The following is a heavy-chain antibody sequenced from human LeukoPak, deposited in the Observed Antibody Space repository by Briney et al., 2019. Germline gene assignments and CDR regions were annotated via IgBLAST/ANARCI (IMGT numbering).Heavy chain of an antibody. CDR2: IYYSGST. V-gene: IGHV4-59*01. Sequence: PSETLSLTCTVSGGSISSYYWSWIRQPPGRGLEWIGYIYYSGSTNYNPSLKSRVTISVDTSKNQFSLKLSSVTAADTAVYYCAREGRDGYDYWGQGTLVTVSS. J-gene: IGHJ4*02. CDR3: AREGRDGYDY. D-gene: IGHD5-24*01. CDR1: GGSISSYY.